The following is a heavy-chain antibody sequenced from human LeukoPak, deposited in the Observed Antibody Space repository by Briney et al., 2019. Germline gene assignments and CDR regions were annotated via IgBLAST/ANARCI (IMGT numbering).Heavy chain of an antibody. V-gene: IGHV3-15*01. CDR2: IKSRTDGGTT. CDR3: TTDPWGRRAFDI. Sequence: KSGGSLRLSCAASGFTFTNAWMSWVRQAPGKGLEWVGRIKSRTDGGTTDYAAPVKGRFSISRDDSRNTLYLQMNSLKTEDTAVYYCTTDPWGRRAFDIWGQGTMVTVSS. D-gene: IGHD3-16*01. J-gene: IGHJ3*02. CDR1: GFTFTNAW.